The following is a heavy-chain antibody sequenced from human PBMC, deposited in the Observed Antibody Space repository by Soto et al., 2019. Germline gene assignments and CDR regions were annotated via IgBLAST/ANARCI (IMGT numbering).Heavy chain of an antibody. CDR2: IDPSDSYT. D-gene: IGHD3-10*01. CDR3: ASDIYGSGSYQSYYYYGMDV. V-gene: IGHV5-10-1*01. CDR1: GYSFTSYW. Sequence: GESLKISCKGSGYSFTSYWISWVRQMPGNGLEWMGRIDPSDSYTNYSPSFQGHVTISADKSISTAYLQWSSLKASDTAMYYCASDIYGSGSYQSYYYYGMDVWGQGTTVTVSS. J-gene: IGHJ6*02.